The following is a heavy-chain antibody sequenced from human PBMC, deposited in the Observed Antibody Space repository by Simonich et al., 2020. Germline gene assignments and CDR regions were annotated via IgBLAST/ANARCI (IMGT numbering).Heavy chain of an antibody. CDR2: IKPNSGGT. J-gene: IGHJ3*02. V-gene: IGHV1-2*02. CDR1: GYTFTGYY. D-gene: IGHD2-21*01. Sequence: QVQLVQSGAAVKTPGASVKVSCKASGYTFTGYYMHWVRQAPGQGLEWLGRIKPNSGGTNYAQKFQGRVTMTRDTSISPAYMELSRLRSDDTAVYYCARNGLVGILKAFDIWGQGTMVTVSS. CDR3: ARNGLVGILKAFDI.